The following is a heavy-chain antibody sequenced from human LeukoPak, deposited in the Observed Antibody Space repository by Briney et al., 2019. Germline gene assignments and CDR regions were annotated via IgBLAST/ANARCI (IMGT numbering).Heavy chain of an antibody. Sequence: ASVKVSCKASGYTFTSYAMNWVRQAPGQGLEWMGWINTNTGNPTYAQGFTGRFVFSLDTSVSTAYLQISSLKTEDTAVYYCARELRKGSHNWFDPWGQGTLVTVSS. CDR3: ARELRKGSHNWFDP. J-gene: IGHJ5*02. D-gene: IGHD4-17*01. V-gene: IGHV7-4-1*02. CDR1: GYTFTSYA. CDR2: INTNTGNP.